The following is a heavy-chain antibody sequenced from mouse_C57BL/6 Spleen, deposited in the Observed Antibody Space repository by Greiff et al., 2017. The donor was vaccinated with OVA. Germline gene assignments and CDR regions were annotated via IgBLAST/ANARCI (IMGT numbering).Heavy chain of an antibody. V-gene: IGHV1-22*01. Sequence: EVQLQQSGPELVKPGASVKMSCKASGYTFTDYNMHWVKQSHGKSLEWIGYINPNNGGISYNQKFKGKATLTVNTSSSTAYMELRSLTSEDSAVYYCARKVDSSGFHFGYWGQGTTLTVSS. J-gene: IGHJ2*01. CDR3: ARKVDSSGFHFGY. CDR2: INPNNGGI. CDR1: GYTFTDYN. D-gene: IGHD3-2*02.